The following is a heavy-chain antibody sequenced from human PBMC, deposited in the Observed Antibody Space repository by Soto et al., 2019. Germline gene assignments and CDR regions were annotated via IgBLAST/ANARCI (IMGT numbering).Heavy chain of an antibody. Sequence: SETLSLTCVVYGGSFIGYYWSWVRQPPGKGLEWIGDINDSGSTNYNPSLKSRITMSVDTSKNQFSLKLSSVTAADTAVYYCARLVYDSGGYRPGWGQGTLAPASS. D-gene: IGHD3-22*01. V-gene: IGHV4-34*01. CDR3: ARLVYDSGGYRPG. J-gene: IGHJ4*02. CDR1: GGSFIGYY. CDR2: INDSGST.